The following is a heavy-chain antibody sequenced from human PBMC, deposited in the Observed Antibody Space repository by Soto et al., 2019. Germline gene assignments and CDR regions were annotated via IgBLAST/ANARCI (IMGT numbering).Heavy chain of an antibody. CDR1: GYTFTGYY. V-gene: IGHV1-18*04. J-gene: IGHJ4*02. CDR3: ARDALEWPKPSVDY. Sequence: ASVKVSCKSSGYTFTGYYMHCVRQAPGQGLEWMGWISAYNGNTNYAQKLQGRVTMTTDTSTSTAYMELRSLRSDDTAVYYCARDALEWPKPSVDYWGQGTLVSVAS. CDR2: ISAYNGNT. D-gene: IGHD3-3*01.